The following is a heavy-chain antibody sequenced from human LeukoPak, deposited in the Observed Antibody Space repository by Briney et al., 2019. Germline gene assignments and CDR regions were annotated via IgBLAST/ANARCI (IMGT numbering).Heavy chain of an antibody. CDR2: ISFDGSNK. V-gene: IGHV3-30*18. J-gene: IGHJ4*02. Sequence: PGGSLRLSCAASGFTFSSYGVYWVRQAPGKGLEWVAVISFDGSNKYYADSVRGRFTVSRDNSKDTLYLQMNRLRAEDTAVYYCAKDEIGAGAGLLDYWGQGILVTVSS. D-gene: IGHD6-19*01. CDR3: AKDEIGAGAGLLDY. CDR1: GFTFSSYG.